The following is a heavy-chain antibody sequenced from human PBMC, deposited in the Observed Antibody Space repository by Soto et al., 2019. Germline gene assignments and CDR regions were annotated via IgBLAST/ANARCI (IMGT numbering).Heavy chain of an antibody. Sequence: EVQLVESGGGLVQPGGSQRLSCAASGFTFSSYSMNWVRQAPGKGLEWVSYISSSSSTIYYADSVKGRFTISRDNAKNSLYLQMNSLRAEDTAVYYCARIGRLRWGDYWGQGTLVTVSS. CDR2: ISSSSSTI. CDR1: GFTFSSYS. CDR3: ARIGRLRWGDY. V-gene: IGHV3-48*01. D-gene: IGHD4-17*01. J-gene: IGHJ4*02.